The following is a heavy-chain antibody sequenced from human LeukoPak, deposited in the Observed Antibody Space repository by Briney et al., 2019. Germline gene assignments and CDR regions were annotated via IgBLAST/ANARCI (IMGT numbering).Heavy chain of an antibody. CDR1: GFTFCSYG. Sequence: SLTLSCAASGFTFCSYGWLWLPPAPGKGRVWVAVISYDRSNKEYTFSVKGRFTISRDNSKNPLYLQMNSLRAEDTAVYYCAKPEKQYYDFWSDHLYYYYMDVWGKGTTVTVSS. D-gene: IGHD3-3*01. V-gene: IGHV3-30*18. CDR3: AKPEKQYYDFWSDHLYYYYMDV. J-gene: IGHJ6*03. CDR2: ISYDRSNK.